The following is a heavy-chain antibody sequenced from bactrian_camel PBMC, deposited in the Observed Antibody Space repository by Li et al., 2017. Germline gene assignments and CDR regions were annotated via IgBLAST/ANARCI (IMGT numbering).Heavy chain of an antibody. CDR2: INLATGET. CDR1: GWSHTN. CDR3: ATRRGRDWQRWDLERAYNY. D-gene: IGHD1*01. Sequence: VQLVESGGGSEKAGGSLKLSCAASGWSHTNIAWFRQAPGKAREAVAQINLATGETYYHDSLKGRGTISHDNVKHYNTENTVSLQLNSVKTDDTAMYYCATRRGRDWQRWDLERAYNYWGHGTQVTVS. J-gene: IGHJ4*01. V-gene: IGHV3S40*01.